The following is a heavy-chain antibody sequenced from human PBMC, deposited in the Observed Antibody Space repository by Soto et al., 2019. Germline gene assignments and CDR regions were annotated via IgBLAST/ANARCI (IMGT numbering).Heavy chain of an antibody. CDR2: INAGNANT. Sequence: ASVKVSCKASGYTFTFFALHWVRQAPGQRLEWIGWINAGNANTKYSQRFQGRVSITRDTSASTAYMELSSLRSEDTAVYFCARYDYGDYNGDGKFDYWGQGTLVTVSS. V-gene: IGHV1-3*01. J-gene: IGHJ4*02. CDR1: GYTFTFFA. D-gene: IGHD4-17*01. CDR3: ARYDYGDYNGDGKFDY.